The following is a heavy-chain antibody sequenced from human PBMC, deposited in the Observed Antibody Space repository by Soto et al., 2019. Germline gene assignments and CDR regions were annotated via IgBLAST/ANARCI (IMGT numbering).Heavy chain of an antibody. CDR2: INPNSGGT. V-gene: IGHV1-2*04. CDR3: ARSRYNWNSDGMDV. J-gene: IGHJ6*02. CDR1: GYTFTGYY. D-gene: IGHD1-7*01. Sequence: ASVKVSYKASGYTFTGYYMHWVRQAPGQGLEWMGWINPNSGGTNYAQKFQGWVTMTRDTSISTAYMELSRLRSDDTAVYYCARSRYNWNSDGMDVWGQGTTVTVSS.